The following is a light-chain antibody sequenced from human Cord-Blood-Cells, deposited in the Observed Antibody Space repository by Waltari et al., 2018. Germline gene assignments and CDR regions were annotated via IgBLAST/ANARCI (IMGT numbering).Light chain of an antibody. J-gene: IGLJ1*01. CDR1: NIGSKS. Sequence: SYVLTQPPSVSVAPGKTARLTCGGNNIGSKSVHWYQQKPGQAPVLVIYYDSDRPSGIPERCPGSNSGNTATLTISRVEAGDEADYYCQVWDSSSDHYVFGTGTKVTVL. CDR3: QVWDSSSDHYV. CDR2: YDS. V-gene: IGLV3-21*04.